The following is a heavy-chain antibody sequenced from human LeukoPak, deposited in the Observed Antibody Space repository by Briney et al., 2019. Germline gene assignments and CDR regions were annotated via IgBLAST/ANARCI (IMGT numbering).Heavy chain of an antibody. J-gene: IGHJ6*03. V-gene: IGHV4-34*01. CDR2: INHSGST. CDR1: GGSFSGYY. D-gene: IGHD3-22*01. CDR3: ARGGGYYDSSGYYHYYYYYYMDV. Sequence: PSETLSLTCAVYGGSFSGYYWSWIRQPPGKGLEWIGEINHSGSTNYNPSLKSRVTISVDTSKNQFSLKLSSVTAADTAVYYCARGGGYYDSSGYYHYYYYYYMDVWGKGTTVTVSS.